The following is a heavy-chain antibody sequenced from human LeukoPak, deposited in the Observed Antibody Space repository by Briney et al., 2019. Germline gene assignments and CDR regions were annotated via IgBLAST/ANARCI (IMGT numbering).Heavy chain of an antibody. CDR1: GFTFRTYS. D-gene: IGHD1-26*01. J-gene: IGHJ3*02. Sequence: GGSLRLSFATSGFTFRTYSMNWVRQAPGKGLEWVSSISPSGTSMNHADSLKGRFTISRDNAKNSLSLQMNSLRAEDTAVYYCARTFMGATVFRDAFDIWGRGTMVTVSS. V-gene: IGHV3-21*01. CDR3: ARTFMGATVFRDAFDI. CDR2: ISPSGTSM.